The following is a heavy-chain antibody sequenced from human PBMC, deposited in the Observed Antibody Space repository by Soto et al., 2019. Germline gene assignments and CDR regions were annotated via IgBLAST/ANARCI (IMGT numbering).Heavy chain of an antibody. D-gene: IGHD3-10*01. J-gene: IGHJ4*02. Sequence: GGSLRLSCAASGFSFSKYSMNWVRQAPGKGLEWVSSINDRSNYIYYADSVKGRFTISRDDSGNTVFLQMNSLKTEDTAVYYCATGGYYTDYWGQGTLVTVSS. CDR1: GFSFSKYS. CDR3: ATGGYYTDY. V-gene: IGHV3-21*03. CDR2: INDRSNYI.